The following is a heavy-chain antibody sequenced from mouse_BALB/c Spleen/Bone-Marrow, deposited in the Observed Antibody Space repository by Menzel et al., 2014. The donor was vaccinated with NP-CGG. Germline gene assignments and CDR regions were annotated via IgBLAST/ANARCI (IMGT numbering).Heavy chain of an antibody. D-gene: IGHD2-3*01. Sequence: QVQLQQPGPELVKPGASVKISCKASGYAFSSPWMNWVKQRPGQGLEWIGRIFPGDGDTYYNGKFKGKATLTADKSSSTAYMQLSSLASVDSAVYFCARSDGYRAMDYWGQGTSVTVSS. V-gene: IGHV1-82*01. CDR2: IFPGDGDT. CDR1: GYAFSSPW. CDR3: ARSDGYRAMDY. J-gene: IGHJ4*01.